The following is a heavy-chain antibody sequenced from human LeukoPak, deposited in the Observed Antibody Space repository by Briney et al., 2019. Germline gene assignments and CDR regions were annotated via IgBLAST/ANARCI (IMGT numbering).Heavy chain of an antibody. D-gene: IGHD3-10*01. CDR1: GGSFSGYY. J-gene: IGHJ4*02. V-gene: IGHV4-34*01. CDR2: INHSGST. Sequence: SETLSLTCAVYGGSFSGYYWSWIRQPPGKGQEWIGEINHSGSTNYNPSLKSRVTISVDTSKNQFSLKLSSVTAADTAVYYCARPNWAHYGSGSYLLWGQGTLVTVSS. CDR3: ARPNWAHYGSGSYLL.